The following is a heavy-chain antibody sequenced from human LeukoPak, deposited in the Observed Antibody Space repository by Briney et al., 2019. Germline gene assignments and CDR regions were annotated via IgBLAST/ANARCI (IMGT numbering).Heavy chain of an antibody. J-gene: IGHJ3*02. CDR2: SRNPGFT. CDR3: ARHGQQLENNAFDM. Sequence: SETLSLTCTVSSASFSSYYWSWIRQPPGKGLEWIGYSRNPGFTKYNASLKSRVTISIDTSQNQFSLKLTSVTAADTAVYYCARHGQQLENNAFDMWGQGTMVTVSS. D-gene: IGHD6-13*01. CDR1: SASFSSYY. V-gene: IGHV4-59*08.